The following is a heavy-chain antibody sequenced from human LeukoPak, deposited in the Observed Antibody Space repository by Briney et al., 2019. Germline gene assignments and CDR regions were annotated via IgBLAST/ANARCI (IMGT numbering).Heavy chain of an antibody. CDR1: GFTFSRYA. Sequence: GGSLTLSCAASGFTFSRYAMHWVRQAPGKGLEWVAVIWYDGSNKYYADSVKGRSTISRDNSKNTLYLQMNSLRADDTAVYYCAKVTDSSGDFPSDYWGQGTLVTVSS. D-gene: IGHD3-22*01. V-gene: IGHV3-33*06. CDR2: IWYDGSNK. J-gene: IGHJ4*02. CDR3: AKVTDSSGDFPSDY.